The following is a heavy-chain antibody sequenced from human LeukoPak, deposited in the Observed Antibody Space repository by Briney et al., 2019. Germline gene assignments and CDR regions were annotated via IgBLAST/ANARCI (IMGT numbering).Heavy chain of an antibody. CDR1: GCTFSSNS. J-gene: IGHJ6*02. CDR2: ISSTGGTI. CDR3: ARDCSPVVTLKYYYYYGMDV. V-gene: IGHV3-48*04. D-gene: IGHD4-23*01. Sequence: GGSLRLSCAASGCTFSSNSMNWVRQAPGKGLEWVSYISSTGGTIYYADSMKGRFTTSRDNAKNSLYLQMNSLRVEDTAVYYCARDCSPVVTLKYYYYYGMDVWGQGTTVTVSS.